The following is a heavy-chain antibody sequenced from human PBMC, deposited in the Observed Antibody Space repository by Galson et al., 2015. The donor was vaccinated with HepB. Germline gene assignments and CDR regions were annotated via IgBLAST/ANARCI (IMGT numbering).Heavy chain of an antibody. Sequence: TLSLTCAVYGGSFSGYYWSWIRQPPGKGLEWIGEINHSGSTNYNPSLKSRVTISVDTSKNQFSLKLSSVTAADTAVYYCAGGPPLFSLYYYDSSGYSWGRGRTFDYWGQGTLVTVSS. D-gene: IGHD3-22*01. J-gene: IGHJ4*02. CDR1: GGSFSGYY. CDR2: INHSGST. CDR3: AGGPPLFSLYYYDSSGYSWGRGRTFDY. V-gene: IGHV4-34*01.